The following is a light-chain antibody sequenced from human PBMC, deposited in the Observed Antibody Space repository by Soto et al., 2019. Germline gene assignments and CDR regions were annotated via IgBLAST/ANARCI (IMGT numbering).Light chain of an antibody. CDR1: QSVTTF. V-gene: IGKV3-11*01. Sequence: EIVLTQSPVTLSLSPGERATLSCRASQSVTTFLAWYQQKPGQAPRLLIYDASKRATGIPARFSGSGSGTDFTLTISSLEPEYFAVYYCQQRTNWPLTFGGGTKVEIK. CDR2: DAS. J-gene: IGKJ4*01. CDR3: QQRTNWPLT.